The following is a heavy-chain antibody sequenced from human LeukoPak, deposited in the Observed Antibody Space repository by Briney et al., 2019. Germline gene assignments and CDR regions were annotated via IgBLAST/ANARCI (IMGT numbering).Heavy chain of an antibody. CDR3: AKSPPVVPAAPMV. Sequence: GGSLRLSCAASGFTFRSYALSWVRQAPGKGLEWVSAISGSGGSTYYADSVKGRFTISRDNSKNTLYLQMNLLRAEAAAVYYCAKSPPVVPAAPMVWGQGTLVTVSS. D-gene: IGHD2-2*01. CDR1: GFTFRSYA. V-gene: IGHV3-23*01. J-gene: IGHJ4*02. CDR2: ISGSGGST.